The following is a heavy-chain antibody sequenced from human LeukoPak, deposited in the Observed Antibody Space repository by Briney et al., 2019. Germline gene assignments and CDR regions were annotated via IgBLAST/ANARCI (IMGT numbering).Heavy chain of an antibody. Sequence: GGSLRLSCAAPGFTFSSYAMSWVRQAPGKGLEWVSAISGSGGSTYYADSVRGRFTISRDNSKNTLYLQMNSRRGEDTAVYYCGKDLSDRLWIFGGQGTLVSVSS. CDR1: GFTFSSYA. J-gene: IGHJ4*02. CDR3: GKDLSDRLWIF. CDR2: ISGSGGST. D-gene: IGHD2-2*03. V-gene: IGHV3-23*01.